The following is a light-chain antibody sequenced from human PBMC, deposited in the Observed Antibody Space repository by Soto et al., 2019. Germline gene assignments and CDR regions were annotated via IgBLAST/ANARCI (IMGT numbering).Light chain of an antibody. CDR3: QKYDSAPRT. CDR1: QGISNY. J-gene: IGKJ1*01. Sequence: DIQMTQSPSSLSASVGERVTITCRASQGISNYLAWYQQKPGKVPKLLIYAASTLQSGDPSRFSGSGSGTDFTLTISSVQPEDFATYYCQKYDSAPRTFGQGTKVEIK. CDR2: AAS. V-gene: IGKV1-27*01.